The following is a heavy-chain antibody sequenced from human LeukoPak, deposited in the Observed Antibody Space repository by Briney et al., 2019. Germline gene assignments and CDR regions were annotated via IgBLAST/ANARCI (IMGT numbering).Heavy chain of an antibody. D-gene: IGHD6-19*01. J-gene: IGHJ4*02. CDR2: TYYSGST. CDR3: AGASSSGWYPDIDY. Sequence: SETLSLTCSVSGGSISSYFWIWIRQPPGRGLEWIGYTYYSGSTTYNPSLKSRVTISVDTSKNQFSLKLSSVTAADTAVYYCAGASSSGWYPDIDYWGQGTLVTVSS. V-gene: IGHV4-59*01. CDR1: GGSISSYF.